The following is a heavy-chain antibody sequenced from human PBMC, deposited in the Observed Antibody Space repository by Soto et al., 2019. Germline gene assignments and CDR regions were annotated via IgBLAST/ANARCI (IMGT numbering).Heavy chain of an antibody. V-gene: IGHV2-5*01. CDR3: AHRGGATVGLYYFDY. CDR2: IYWHDDK. J-gene: IGHJ4*02. D-gene: IGHD3-16*01. CDR1: GFSLSTTGVG. Sequence: SGPTLVNPTQTLTLTCTFSGFSLSTTGVGVSWIRHPPRKALEWLALIYWHDDKRYSPSLKSRLSITKDTSKNQVVLTMTDMDPVDTATYYCAHRGGATVGLYYFDYWGQGALVTVSS.